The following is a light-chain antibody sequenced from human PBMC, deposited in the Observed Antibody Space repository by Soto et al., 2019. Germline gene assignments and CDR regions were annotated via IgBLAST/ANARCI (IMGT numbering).Light chain of an antibody. CDR1: QSISSW. CDR2: DAS. V-gene: IGKV1-5*01. Sequence: DIQITQSPSTLSASVGGRVTITCRVSQSISSWLAWYQQKPGKATKLLIYDASSLESGVPSRFSGSASGTDFTLTISSLQPDDFATYYCQQYNSYSPITFGQGTRLEI. J-gene: IGKJ5*01. CDR3: QQYNSYSPIT.